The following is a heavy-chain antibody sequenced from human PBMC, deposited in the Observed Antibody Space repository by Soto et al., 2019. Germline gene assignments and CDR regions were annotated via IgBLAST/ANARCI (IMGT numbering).Heavy chain of an antibody. J-gene: IGHJ4*02. Sequence: GGSQRLSCSASGVTISTSWMSWGRQAPGKGLEWVANIKQDGSETYYVDSVKGRFTISRDNAKNSLYLQMNSLRAEDTAVYYCARDSGTSDYWGQGNLVTGSS. V-gene: IGHV3-7*01. D-gene: IGHD1-1*01. CDR2: IKQDGSET. CDR3: ARDSGTSDY. CDR1: GVTISTSW.